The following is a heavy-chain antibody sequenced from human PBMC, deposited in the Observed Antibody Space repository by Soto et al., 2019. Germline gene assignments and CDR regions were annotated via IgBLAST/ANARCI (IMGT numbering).Heavy chain of an antibody. CDR3: AGARLPAATPDYYYYGMDV. CDR1: GGSISSGGYY. Sequence: SETLSLTCTVSGGSISSGGYYWSWIRQHPGKGLEWIGYIYYSGSTYYNPSLKSRVTISVDTSKNQFSLKLSSVTAADTAVYYCAGARLPAATPDYYYYGMDVWGQGTTVTVSS. V-gene: IGHV4-31*03. D-gene: IGHD2-15*01. CDR2: IYYSGST. J-gene: IGHJ6*02.